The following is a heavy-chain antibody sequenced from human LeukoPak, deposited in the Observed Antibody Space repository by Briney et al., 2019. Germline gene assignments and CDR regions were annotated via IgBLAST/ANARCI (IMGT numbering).Heavy chain of an antibody. D-gene: IGHD3-10*01. Sequence: GGSLRLSCAASGFTFDDYAMHWVRQAPGKGLEWVSLISWDGGSTYYADSVKGRFTISRDNSRNSLYLQMNSLRAEDTALYYCSRGVIIDFYYYYYMDVWGKGTTVTVSS. V-gene: IGHV3-43D*03. CDR2: ISWDGGST. J-gene: IGHJ6*03. CDR1: GFTFDDYA. CDR3: SRGVIIDFYYYYYMDV.